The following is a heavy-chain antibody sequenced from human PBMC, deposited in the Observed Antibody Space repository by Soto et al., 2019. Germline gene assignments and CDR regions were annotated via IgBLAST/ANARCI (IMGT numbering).Heavy chain of an antibody. V-gene: IGHV4-39*07. J-gene: IGHJ4*02. CDR3: ARGSGSPYHNHEFDF. CDR1: GGSMTRSGYY. CDR2: VYNNGQT. Sequence: SETLSLTCTVAGGSMTRSGYYWGWIRQPPGNELQYIGSVYNNGQTYYNPSLTSPVTISIDTSKNQFSLSLRSVTAADTAVYYCARGSGSPYHNHEFDFWGQGTLVTVSS. D-gene: IGHD6-25*01.